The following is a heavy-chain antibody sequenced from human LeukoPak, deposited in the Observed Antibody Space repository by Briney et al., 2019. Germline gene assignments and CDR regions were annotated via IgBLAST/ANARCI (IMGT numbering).Heavy chain of an antibody. V-gene: IGHV3-21*01. J-gene: IGHJ4*02. CDR3: ARDQDWNDRGGLDY. CDR1: GSAFSSYT. CDR2: ISTSSSYI. D-gene: IGHD1-1*01. Sequence: GGSLRLSCAASGSAFSSYTMNWVRQAPGKGLEWVSFISTSSSYIYYADSVKGRFTISRDNSKNSLYLQMSSLRAEDTAVYYCARDQDWNDRGGLDYWGQGTLVIVSS.